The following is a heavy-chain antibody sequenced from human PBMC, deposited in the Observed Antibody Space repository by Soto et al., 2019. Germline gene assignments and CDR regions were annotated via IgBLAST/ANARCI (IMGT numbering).Heavy chain of an antibody. V-gene: IGHV4-59*05. CDR3: ASLYGHPGGYYFDY. J-gene: IGHJ4*02. CDR1: GGSIGGYY. CDR2: IYYSGST. D-gene: IGHD3-16*01. Sequence: SETLCLTYSVSGGSIGGYYWSWIRQPPGKGLEWIGSIYYSGSTYYNPSLKSRVTISVDTSKNQFSLKLSSVTAADTAVYYCASLYGHPGGYYFDYWGQGTLVTVSS.